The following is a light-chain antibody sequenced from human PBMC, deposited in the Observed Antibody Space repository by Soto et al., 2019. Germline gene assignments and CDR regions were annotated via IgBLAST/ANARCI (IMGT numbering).Light chain of an antibody. CDR3: QQYGSSPGT. J-gene: IGKJ2*01. CDR1: QSFGNNY. Sequence: EIVLAQSPATLSLSPGETATLSCGASQSFGNNYLAWYQQKPGLAPRLLIYDAASRATDIPDRFSGSGSGTDFTLTISRLEPEDFAVYYCQQYGSSPGTFGQGTKLEIK. CDR2: DAA. V-gene: IGKV3D-20*01.